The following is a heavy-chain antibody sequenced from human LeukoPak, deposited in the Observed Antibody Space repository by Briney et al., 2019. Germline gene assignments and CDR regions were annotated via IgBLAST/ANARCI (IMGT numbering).Heavy chain of an antibody. CDR1: GYTFTGYY. CDR2: INPNSGVT. V-gene: IGHV1-2*02. CDR3: ARGLNSGRPYSEY. J-gene: IGHJ4*02. Sequence: ASVKVSCKASGYTFTGYYMHWVRQAPGQGLEWMGWINPNSGVTNYAQKFQGRVTMTTDTSINTAYMEVSRLRSDDTAVYYCARGLNSGRPYSEYWGQGTLVTVSS. D-gene: IGHD5-12*01.